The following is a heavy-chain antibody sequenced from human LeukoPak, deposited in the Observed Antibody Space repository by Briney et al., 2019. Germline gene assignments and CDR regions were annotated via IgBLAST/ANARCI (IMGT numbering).Heavy chain of an antibody. D-gene: IGHD6-6*01. CDR2: IYYSGTT. Sequence: PSETLSLTCTVSGGSISSYYWSWIRQHPGKGLEWIGYIYYSGTTYYNPSLKSRVTISVDTSKNQCSLKLSSVTAADTAVYYCAGGAYSSSSSFHYWGQGTLVTVSS. CDR3: AGGAYSSSSSFHY. V-gene: IGHV4-59*06. CDR1: GGSISSYY. J-gene: IGHJ4*02.